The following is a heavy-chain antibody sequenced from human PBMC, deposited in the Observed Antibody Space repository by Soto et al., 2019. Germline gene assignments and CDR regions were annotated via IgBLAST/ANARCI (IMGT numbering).Heavy chain of an antibody. CDR1: GDTFSNYA. V-gene: IGHV1-69*12. D-gene: IGHD6-13*01. CDR3: ARETSAPGTFREDASDI. CDR2: IVPIFSTA. J-gene: IGHJ3*02. Sequence: QVQLVQSGAEVKKPGSSVKVACKVSGDTFSNYAINWVRQAPGQGLEWMGAIVPIFSTANYAQKFQGRVTITADEFTITACIELSGLRSDDTATYYCARETSAPGTFREDASDIWGQGILVTVSS.